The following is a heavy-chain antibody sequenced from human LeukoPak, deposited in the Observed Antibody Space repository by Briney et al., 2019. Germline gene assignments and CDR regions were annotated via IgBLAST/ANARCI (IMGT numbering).Heavy chain of an antibody. CDR2: INHSGST. J-gene: IGHJ6*03. V-gene: IGHV4-34*01. CDR3: ARGERYRYYYDSSGYYPGYYYMDV. CDR1: GGSFSGYY. Sequence: PSETLSLTCAVYGGSFSGYYWSWVRQPPGKGLEWVGEINHSGSTNYNTSLKSRVIISVDTSKNQFSLRLSSVTAADTAVYYCARGERYRYYYDSSGYYPGYYYMDVWGKGTTVTVSS. D-gene: IGHD3-22*01.